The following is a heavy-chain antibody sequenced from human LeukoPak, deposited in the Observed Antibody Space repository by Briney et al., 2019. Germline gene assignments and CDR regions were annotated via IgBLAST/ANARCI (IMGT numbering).Heavy chain of an antibody. CDR1: GFNFMTYG. V-gene: IGHV3-30*18. Sequence: PGGSLRLSCAASGFNFMTYGMHWVRQAPGKGLEWVAFISYDGGKRFFAESVKGRFTISRDNSENTVSLQMNTLKTEDTAVYYCEKGLRWFGDFYFNFFDYWGQGILVTVSS. CDR3: EKGLRWFGDFYFNFFDY. D-gene: IGHD3-10*01. J-gene: IGHJ4*02. CDR2: ISYDGGKR.